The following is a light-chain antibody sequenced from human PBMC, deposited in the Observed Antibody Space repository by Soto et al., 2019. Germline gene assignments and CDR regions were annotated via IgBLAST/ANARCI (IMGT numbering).Light chain of an antibody. CDR1: QSVSSN. Sequence: EIVMTQSPATLSVSPGERATLSCRASQSVSSNLAWYQQKPGQAPRLLIYGASTRATGIPARFRGSGSGTEFTLTISSLQSEDFAGYYCQQYNNWWTFGQGTKVEIK. J-gene: IGKJ1*01. CDR3: QQYNNWWT. CDR2: GAS. V-gene: IGKV3-15*01.